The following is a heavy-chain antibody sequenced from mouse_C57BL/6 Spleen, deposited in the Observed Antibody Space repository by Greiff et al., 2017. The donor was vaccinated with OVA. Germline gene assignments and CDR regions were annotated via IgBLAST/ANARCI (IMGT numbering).Heavy chain of an antibody. J-gene: IGHJ3*01. CDR1: GFTFRDYG. CDR3: ARGDYYGSSPAWFAY. D-gene: IGHD1-1*01. V-gene: IGHV5-15*01. Sequence: EVMLVESGGGLVQPGGSLKLSCAASGFTFRDYGRAGVRQAPRKGPGGEAFISNLAYSIYYADTGTGRFTISRENAKNTLYLEMSSLRSEDTAMYYCARGDYYGSSPAWFAYWGQGTLVTVSA. CDR2: ISNLAYSI.